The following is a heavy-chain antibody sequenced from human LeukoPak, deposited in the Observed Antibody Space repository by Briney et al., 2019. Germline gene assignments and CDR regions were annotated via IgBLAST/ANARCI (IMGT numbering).Heavy chain of an antibody. Sequence: PGGSLRLSCAASGFTLNDHAMYWVRQAPGKGLEWVSGINWNSDNIGYADSVRGRFTISRDDAKNSLFLQMNSLRAEDTALYYCARASYYYDTTGLGAVDIWGQGTMLTVSS. CDR2: INWNSDNI. CDR3: ARASYYYDTTGLGAVDI. CDR1: GFTLNDHA. J-gene: IGHJ3*02. V-gene: IGHV3-9*01. D-gene: IGHD3-22*01.